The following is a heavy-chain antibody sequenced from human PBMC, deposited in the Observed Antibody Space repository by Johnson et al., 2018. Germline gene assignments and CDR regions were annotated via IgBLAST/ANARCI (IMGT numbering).Heavy chain of an antibody. CDR2: ISWDGSTT. V-gene: IGHV3-30*18. Sequence: QVQLVQSGGGMVQPGRSLVVSCLASGFTLSDYGMHWVHQAPGEGLKWVAFISWDGSTTYYADSVKGRFIISRDNFNSMVYLQMNSLRADDTAMYYCSKGVRISRSRGSIYPAYFYFWGRGSLVTVS. D-gene: IGHD3-10*01. CDR1: GFTLSDYG. J-gene: IGHJ4*02. CDR3: SKGVRISRSRGSIYPAYFYF.